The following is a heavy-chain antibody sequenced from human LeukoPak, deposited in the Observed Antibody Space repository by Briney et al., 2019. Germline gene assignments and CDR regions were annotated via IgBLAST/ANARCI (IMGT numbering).Heavy chain of an antibody. CDR1: GGSFSGYY. D-gene: IGHD3-22*01. CDR3: AREDTGDYYPYYFDY. CDR2: INHSGST. J-gene: IGHJ4*02. V-gene: IGHV4-34*01. Sequence: PSEXLSLTCAVYGGSFSGYYWSWLRQPPGKGLEWIGEINHSGSTNYNPSLTSRVTISVDTSKNQFSLKLSSVTAADTAVYYCAREDTGDYYPYYFDYWGQGTLVTVSS.